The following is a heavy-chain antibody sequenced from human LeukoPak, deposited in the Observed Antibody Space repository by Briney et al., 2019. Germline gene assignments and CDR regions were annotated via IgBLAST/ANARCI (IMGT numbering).Heavy chain of an antibody. CDR2: ISAYNGNT. J-gene: IGHJ5*02. Sequence: ASVKVSCKASGYTFTSYGISWVRQAPGQGLEWMGWISAYNGNTNYAQKLQGRVTMTTDTSTSTAYTELRSLRSDDTAVYYCARGVGDSSGYYYPDWFDPWGQGTLVTVSS. CDR1: GYTFTSYG. CDR3: ARGVGDSSGYYYPDWFDP. V-gene: IGHV1-18*01. D-gene: IGHD3-22*01.